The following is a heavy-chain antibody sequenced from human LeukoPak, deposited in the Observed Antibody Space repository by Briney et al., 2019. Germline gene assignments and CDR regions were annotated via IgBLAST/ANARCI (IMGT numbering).Heavy chain of an antibody. J-gene: IGHJ3*02. V-gene: IGHV3-23*01. Sequence: GGSLRLSCVVSGFTFSSYAMSWVRQAPGKGLEWVSAITRSGGSTYYADSVKGRFTISRDNSKNTLYLQMNSLRAEDTAVYYCANAPLRPDGFDIWGQGTMVTVSS. CDR1: GFTFSSYA. D-gene: IGHD1-14*01. CDR2: ITRSGGST. CDR3: ANAPLRPDGFDI.